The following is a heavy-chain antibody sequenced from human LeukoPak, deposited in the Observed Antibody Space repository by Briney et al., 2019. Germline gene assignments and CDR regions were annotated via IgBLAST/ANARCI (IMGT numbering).Heavy chain of an antibody. V-gene: IGHV3-21*01. Sequence: GGSLRLSCAASGFTFSSYIMNWVRQAPGKGLEWVSSISSGSSYIYYADSVKGRFTISRGNAKNSLYLQMNSLRAEDTAVYYCARDHMITFGGVIVSPPYYFDYWGQGTLVTVSS. CDR3: ARDHMITFGGVIVSPPYYFDY. D-gene: IGHD3-16*02. J-gene: IGHJ4*02. CDR2: ISSGSSYI. CDR1: GFTFSSYI.